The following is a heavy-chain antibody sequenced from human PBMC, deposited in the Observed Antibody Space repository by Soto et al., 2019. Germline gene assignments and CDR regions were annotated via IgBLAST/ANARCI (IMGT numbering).Heavy chain of an antibody. D-gene: IGHD1-26*01. Sequence: PSETLSLTCTVSGGSISSGDYYWSWIRQPPGKGLEWIGYIYYSGSTNYNPSLKSRVTISVDTSKNQFSLKLSSVTAADTAVYYCARDVVGATTVYGMDVWGQGTTVTVS. CDR3: ARDVVGATTVYGMDV. CDR1: GGSISSGDYY. V-gene: IGHV4-61*08. J-gene: IGHJ6*02. CDR2: IYYSGST.